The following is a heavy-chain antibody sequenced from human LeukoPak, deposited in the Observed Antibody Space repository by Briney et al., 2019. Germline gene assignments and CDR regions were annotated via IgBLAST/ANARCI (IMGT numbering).Heavy chain of an antibody. J-gene: IGHJ4*02. V-gene: IGHV3-48*04. CDR1: GFTFSSYS. D-gene: IGHD6-19*01. CDR3: ASGLAVAPLG. Sequence: GGSLRLSCAASGFTFSSYSMNWVRQAPGKGLEWVSYISSSSSTIYYADSVKGRFTISRDNAKNSLYLQMNSLRAEDTAVYYCASGLAVAPLGWGQGTLVTVSS. CDR2: ISSSSSTI.